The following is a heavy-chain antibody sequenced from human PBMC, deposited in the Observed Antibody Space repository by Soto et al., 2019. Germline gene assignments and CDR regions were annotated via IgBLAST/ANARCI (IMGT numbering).Heavy chain of an antibody. CDR3: ATRGPGQVTRVRPPSLQAMDV. CDR1: GYTFTSYG. J-gene: IGHJ6*03. CDR2: ISAYNGNT. Sequence: ASVKVSCKASGYTFTSYGISWVRQAPGQGLEWMGWISAYNGNTNYAQKLQGRVTITTDTSTSTAYMELSSLRSDHTAVYYCATRGPGQVTRVRPPSLQAMDVWGKGNTVSVS. D-gene: IGHD3-10*01. V-gene: IGHV1-18*01.